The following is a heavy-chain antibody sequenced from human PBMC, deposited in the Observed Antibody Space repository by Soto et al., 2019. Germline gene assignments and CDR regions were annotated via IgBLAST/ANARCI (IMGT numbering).Heavy chain of an antibody. CDR2: IWYDGSNK. CDR3: ARDRPIDIVVVPAVNPLDY. J-gene: IGHJ4*02. D-gene: IGHD2-2*01. CDR1: GFTFSSYG. V-gene: IGHV3-33*01. Sequence: GGSLRLSCAASGFTFSSYGMHWVRQAPGKGLEWVAVIWYDGSNKYYADSVKGRFTISRDNSKNTLYLQMNSLRAEDTAVYYCARDRPIDIVVVPAVNPLDYWGQGTLVTVSS.